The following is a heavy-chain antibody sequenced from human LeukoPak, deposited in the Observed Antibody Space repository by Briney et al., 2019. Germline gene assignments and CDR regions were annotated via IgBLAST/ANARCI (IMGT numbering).Heavy chain of an antibody. CDR2: IYYSGSN. CDR3: ARDHLWFGASQGHYGMDV. D-gene: IGHD3-10*01. V-gene: IGHV4-61*01. J-gene: IGHJ6*04. Sequence: SETLSLACTVSGGSVSSGSYYWSWIRQPPGKGLEWIGYIYYSGSNKYNPSLKSRVTISVDTSKNQFSLKLSSVTAADTAVYYCARDHLWFGASQGHYGMDVWGKGTTVTVSS. CDR1: GGSVSSGSYY.